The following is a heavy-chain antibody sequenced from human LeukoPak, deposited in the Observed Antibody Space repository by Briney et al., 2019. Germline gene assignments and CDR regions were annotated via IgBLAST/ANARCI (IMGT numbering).Heavy chain of an antibody. J-gene: IGHJ5*02. D-gene: IGHD6-13*01. V-gene: IGHV3-30*02. Sequence: PGGPLRLSCAASGFTFSDFGMHWVRQAPGKGLEWVAFIRNDGSNDYYPDSVKGRFTISRDNSRTTLYLQMHSLRIEDTAVYYCVKGGSSSHNWFDPWGQGILVTDSS. CDR3: VKGGSSSHNWFDP. CDR2: IRNDGSND. CDR1: GFTFSDFG.